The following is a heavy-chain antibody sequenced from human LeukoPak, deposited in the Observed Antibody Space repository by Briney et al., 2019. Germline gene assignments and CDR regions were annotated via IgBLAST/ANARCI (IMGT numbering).Heavy chain of an antibody. V-gene: IGHV4-38-2*01. D-gene: IGHD2-2*01. J-gene: IGHJ3*02. CDR1: GYSISTGYY. Sequence: SETLSLTCAVSGYSISTGYYWGWIRQPPGKGLEFLASIYRSYRSGSGSTYYNPSLSSRITISLDASKNQFSLNLNSVTAADTAVYYCVSQVVPAAIPDAFDIWGQGTVVTVSS. CDR2: IYRSYRSGSGST. CDR3: VSQVVPAAIPDAFDI.